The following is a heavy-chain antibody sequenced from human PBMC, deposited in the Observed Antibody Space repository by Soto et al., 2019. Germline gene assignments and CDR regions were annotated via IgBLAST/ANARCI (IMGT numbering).Heavy chain of an antibody. V-gene: IGHV2-5*01. D-gene: IGHD3-3*01. J-gene: IGHJ4*02. CDR1: GFSLSTSGEG. CDR3: VHSKYTDFWSGYYSFYFDY. CDR2: IYWNDDK. Sequence: KESGPTQVKPTQTLTLTCTFSGFSLSTSGEGVGWIRQPPGKALEWLALIYWNDDKPYSPSLKNRLTVTKDASKNQVVLTMTNMDHVDTATYYCVHSKYTDFWSGYYSFYFDYWGQGTLVTVSS.